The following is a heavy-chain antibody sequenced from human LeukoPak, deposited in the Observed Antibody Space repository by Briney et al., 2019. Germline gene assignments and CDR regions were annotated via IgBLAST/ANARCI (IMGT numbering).Heavy chain of an antibody. CDR2: IYYSGST. V-gene: IGHV4-59*01. CDR3: ARDLAGTTGWFDP. D-gene: IGHD1-7*01. Sequence: SETLSLTCTVSGGSISSYYWSWIRQPPGKGLEWIGYIYYSGSTNYNPSLKSRVTISVDTSKNQLSLKLSSVTAADTAVYYCARDLAGTTGWFDPWGQGTLVTVSS. CDR1: GGSISSYY. J-gene: IGHJ5*02.